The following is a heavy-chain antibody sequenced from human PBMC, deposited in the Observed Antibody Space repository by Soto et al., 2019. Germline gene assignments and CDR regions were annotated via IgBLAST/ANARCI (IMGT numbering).Heavy chain of an antibody. CDR3: ARASVAGTKWFDP. D-gene: IGHD6-19*01. V-gene: IGHV3-7*01. J-gene: IGHJ5*02. Sequence: GGSLRLSCAASGFTFSSYWMSWVRQAPGKGLEWVANIKQDGSEKYYVDSVKGRFTISRDNAKNSLYLQMNSLRAEDTAVYYCARASVAGTKWFDPWGQGTLVTVSS. CDR2: IKQDGSEK. CDR1: GFTFSSYW.